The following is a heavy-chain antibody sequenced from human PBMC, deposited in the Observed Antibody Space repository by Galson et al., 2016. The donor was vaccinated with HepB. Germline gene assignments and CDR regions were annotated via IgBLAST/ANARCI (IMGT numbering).Heavy chain of an antibody. V-gene: IGHV1-18*04. D-gene: IGHD4-11*01. CDR2: ISANSGNT. Sequence: SVKVSCKASGYRFPTYGISWVRQAPGQGLEWLGWISANSGNTTYAQKFQDRVTMTRDTSASTVYMDLRSLRSDDTAVYYCARDVQFRFDYWGQGTLVIVSS. CDR3: ARDVQFRFDY. J-gene: IGHJ4*02. CDR1: GYRFPTYG.